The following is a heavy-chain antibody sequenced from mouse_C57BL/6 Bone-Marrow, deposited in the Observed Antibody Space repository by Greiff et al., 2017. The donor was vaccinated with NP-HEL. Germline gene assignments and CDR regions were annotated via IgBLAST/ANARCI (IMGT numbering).Heavy chain of an antibody. J-gene: IGHJ3*01. D-gene: IGHD2-4*01. CDR3: ARWGLDYDAWFAY. CDR2: IYPRSGNT. V-gene: IGHV1-81*01. Sequence: VQLQQSGAELARPGASVKLSCKASGYTFTSYGISWVKQRPGQGLEWIGEIYPRSGNTYYNEKFKGKATLTADKSSSTAYMELRSLTSEDSAVYFCARWGLDYDAWFAYWGQGTLVTVSA. CDR1: GYTFTSYG.